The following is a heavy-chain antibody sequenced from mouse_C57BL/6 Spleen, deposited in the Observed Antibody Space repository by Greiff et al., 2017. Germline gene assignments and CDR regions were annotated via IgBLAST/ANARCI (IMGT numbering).Heavy chain of an antibody. V-gene: IGHV5-17*01. D-gene: IGHD4-1*01. J-gene: IGHJ2*01. CDR2: ISSGSSTI. CDR3: AREKANWDFDY. CDR1: GFTFSDYG. Sequence: EVNVVESGGGLVKPGGSLTLSCAASGFTFSDYGMHWVRQAPEKGLEWVAYISSGSSTIYYADTVKGRFTISRDNAKNTLFLQMTSLRSEDTALYYCAREKANWDFDYWGQGTTLTVSS.